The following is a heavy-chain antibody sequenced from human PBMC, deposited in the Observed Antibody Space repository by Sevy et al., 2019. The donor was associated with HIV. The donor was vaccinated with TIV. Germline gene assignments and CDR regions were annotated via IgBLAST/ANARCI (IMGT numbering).Heavy chain of an antibody. CDR1: GFTFSSYG. Sequence: GGSLRLSCAASGFTFSSYGMHWVRQAPGKGLEWEAVISYDGSNKYYADSVKGRFTISRDNSKNTLYLQMNSLRAEDTAVYYCAKEFGSYYYYGMDVWGQGTTVTVSS. CDR2: ISYDGSNK. CDR3: AKEFGSYYYYGMDV. J-gene: IGHJ6*02. V-gene: IGHV3-30*18. D-gene: IGHD3-10*01.